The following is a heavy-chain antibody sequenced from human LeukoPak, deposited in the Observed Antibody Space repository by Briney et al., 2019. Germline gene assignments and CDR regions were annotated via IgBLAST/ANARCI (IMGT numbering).Heavy chain of an antibody. CDR2: INPSGGST. Sequence: GASVKVSCKASGNTFTKYYIHWVRQAPGQGLEWMGIINPSGGSTSYAQKFQGRVTMTRDMSTSTVYMELSSLRSEDTAVYYCARDLGKAMAYPWGQGTLVTVSS. CDR3: ARDLGKAMAYP. V-gene: IGHV1-46*01. D-gene: IGHD5-18*01. J-gene: IGHJ5*02. CDR1: GNTFTKYY.